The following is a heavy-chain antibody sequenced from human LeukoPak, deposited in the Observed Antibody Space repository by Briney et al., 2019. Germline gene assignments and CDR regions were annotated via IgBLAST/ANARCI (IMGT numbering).Heavy chain of an antibody. CDR2: IYSGGST. V-gene: IGHV3-66*01. CDR3: ARDGTAMVTYPY. CDR1: GFSFSSHT. D-gene: IGHD5-18*01. Sequence: PGGSLRLSCAASGFSFSSHTINWVRQAPGKGLEWVSVIYSGGSTYYADSVKGRFTISRDNSKNTLYLQMNSLRAEDTAVYYCARDGTAMVTYPYWGQGTLVTVSS. J-gene: IGHJ4*02.